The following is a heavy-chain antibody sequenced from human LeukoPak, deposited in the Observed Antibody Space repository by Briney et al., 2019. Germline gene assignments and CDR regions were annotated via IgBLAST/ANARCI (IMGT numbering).Heavy chain of an antibody. Sequence: PSETLSLTCTVSGGSISSYFWSWIRQPPGKGLEWIGYIYYSGRTNYNPSLQSRVTISVDTSKNQFSLKLSSVTAADTAVYYCARDTALVNDAFDIRGQGTMVTVSS. V-gene: IGHV4-59*01. CDR1: GGSISSYF. CDR2: IYYSGRT. D-gene: IGHD2-8*02. CDR3: ARDTALVNDAFDI. J-gene: IGHJ3*02.